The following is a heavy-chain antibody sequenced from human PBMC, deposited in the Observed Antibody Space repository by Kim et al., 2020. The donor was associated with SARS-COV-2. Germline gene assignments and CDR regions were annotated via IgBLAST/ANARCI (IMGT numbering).Heavy chain of an antibody. CDR2: IYYSGST. D-gene: IGHD6-13*01. V-gene: IGHV4-59*13. J-gene: IGHJ3*02. CDR1: GGSISSYY. Sequence: SETLSLTCTVSGGSISSYYWSWIRQPPGKGLEWIGYIYYSGSTNYNPSLKSRVTISVDTSKNQFSLKLSSVTAADTAVYYCARDYVIAAEPHAFDIWGQGTMVTVPS. CDR3: ARDYVIAAEPHAFDI.